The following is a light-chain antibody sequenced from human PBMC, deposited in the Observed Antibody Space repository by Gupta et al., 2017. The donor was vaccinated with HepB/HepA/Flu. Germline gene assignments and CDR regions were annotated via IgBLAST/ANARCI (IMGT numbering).Light chain of an antibody. Sequence: PGQSITISCTGTSSDVGGYNYVSWYQQHPGKAPKLMIYDVSNRPSGVSNRFSGSKSGNTASLTISGLQAEDEADYDCSSYTSSSTYVFGTEPKVKVL. CDR1: SSDVGGYNY. V-gene: IGLV2-14*03. J-gene: IGLJ1*01. CDR2: DVS. CDR3: SSYTSSSTYV.